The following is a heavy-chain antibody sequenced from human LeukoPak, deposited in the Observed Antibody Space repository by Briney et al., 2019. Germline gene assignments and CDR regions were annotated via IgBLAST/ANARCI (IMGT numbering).Heavy chain of an antibody. V-gene: IGHV3-23*01. CDR1: GFTFSSYA. CDR3: ARRYSNSYFDY. Sequence: GGSLRLSCAASGFTFSSYAMAWVRQAPGKGLEWVSSISGDGNYIYYADSVKGRFTFSRDNSRNTLYLEMSSLRAEDTAVYYCARRYSNSYFDYWGQGTLVTVSS. D-gene: IGHD4-11*01. CDR2: ISGDGNYI. J-gene: IGHJ4*02.